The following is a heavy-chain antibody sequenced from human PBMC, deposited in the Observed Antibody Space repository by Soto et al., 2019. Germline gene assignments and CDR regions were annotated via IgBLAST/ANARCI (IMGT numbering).Heavy chain of an antibody. CDR1: GGTLSSYA. CDR3: ARDPPTGIAAPTDY. J-gene: IGHJ4*02. Sequence: SVKVSCEASGGTLSSYAMSWVRQDNGQGLEWMGGINPIFGRTNYAQKFQGRVTMTTDTSTSTAYMELSSLRSEDTAVYYCARDPPTGIAAPTDYWGQGTLVTVSS. CDR2: INPIFGRT. V-gene: IGHV1-69*05. D-gene: IGHD6-13*01.